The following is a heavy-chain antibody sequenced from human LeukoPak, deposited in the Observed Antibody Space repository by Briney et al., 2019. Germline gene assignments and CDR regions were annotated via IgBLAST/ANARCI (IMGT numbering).Heavy chain of an antibody. CDR2: INPNSGGT. CDR3: AGDLGMTVASTTDY. V-gene: IGHV1-2*02. D-gene: IGHD6-19*01. J-gene: IGHJ4*02. CDR1: GFTFTAYY. Sequence: ASVKVSCKTSGFTFTAYYIHWVRQTPGQGLEWVGCINPNSGGTNYAQSFQGRVTVTRDTSIDTAYMELSRLRSDDTAVYYCAGDLGMTVASTTDYWGQGTLVTVSS.